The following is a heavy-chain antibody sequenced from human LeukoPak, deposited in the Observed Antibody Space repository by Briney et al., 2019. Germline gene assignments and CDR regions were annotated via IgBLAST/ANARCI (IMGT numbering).Heavy chain of an antibody. V-gene: IGHV3-30-3*01. CDR3: AKDRGVYSSSSHFDY. D-gene: IGHD6-6*01. Sequence: GGSLRLSCAASGFTFSSYAMHWVRQAPGKGLEWVSVISYDGSNKYYADSVKGRFTISRDNSKNTLYLQMNSLRAEDTAVYYCAKDRGVYSSSSHFDYWGQGTLVTVSS. J-gene: IGHJ4*02. CDR2: ISYDGSNK. CDR1: GFTFSSYA.